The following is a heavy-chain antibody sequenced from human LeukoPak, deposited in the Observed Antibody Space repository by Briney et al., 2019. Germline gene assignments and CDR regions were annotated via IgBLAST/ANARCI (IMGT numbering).Heavy chain of an antibody. Sequence: KTSETLSLTCTVSGASKSSGGYSWTWIRQPPGKGLEWIGYIYHSGRTYYKPSLKSRVTISVDRSKSHFSLKLNSVTAADTAVYYCARDANYHDSDAYYDALDIWGQGTLVTVSS. J-gene: IGHJ3*02. CDR2: IYHSGRT. D-gene: IGHD3-16*01. V-gene: IGHV4-30-2*01. CDR1: GASKSSGGYS. CDR3: ARDANYHDSDAYYDALDI.